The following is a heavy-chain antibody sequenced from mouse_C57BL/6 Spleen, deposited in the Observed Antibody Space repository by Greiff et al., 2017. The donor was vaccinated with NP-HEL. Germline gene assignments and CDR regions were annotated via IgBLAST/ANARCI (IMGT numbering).Heavy chain of an antibody. CDR2: INPNNGGT. Sequence: EVQLQQSGPELVKPGASVKMSCKASGYTFTDYHMHWVKQSHGKSLEWIGYINPNNGGTSYNQKFKGKATLTVNKSSSTAYMELRSLTSEDSAVYYCARWNWDLYYFDYWGQGTTLTVAS. V-gene: IGHV1-22*01. D-gene: IGHD4-1*01. J-gene: IGHJ2*01. CDR1: GYTFTDYH. CDR3: ARWNWDLYYFDY.